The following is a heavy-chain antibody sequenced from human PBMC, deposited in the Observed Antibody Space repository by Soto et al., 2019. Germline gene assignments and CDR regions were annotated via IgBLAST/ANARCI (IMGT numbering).Heavy chain of an antibody. Sequence: GSLRLSCAASGITVSGSLMSWVRQAPGKGLECVASINHDGTVQRYADSVKGRFTISRDNAKNSLYLQMNSLRAEDTAVYYCAREADYVNWFDPWGQGTLVTVSS. V-gene: IGHV3-7*01. CDR1: GITVSGSL. J-gene: IGHJ5*02. D-gene: IGHD4-17*01. CDR3: AREADYVNWFDP. CDR2: INHDGTVQ.